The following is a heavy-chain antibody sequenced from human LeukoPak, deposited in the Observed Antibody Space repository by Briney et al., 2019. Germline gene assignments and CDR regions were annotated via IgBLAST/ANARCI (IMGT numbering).Heavy chain of an antibody. V-gene: IGHV3-23*01. J-gene: IGHJ4*02. CDR2: ISGGGGGT. Sequence: GGSLRLSCAASGFTVSSSSMNWVRLGPGKGLEWVAGISGGGGGTSYADSVKGRFTISRDNPKNTLYLQMNNLRAEDTAVYFCAKRGVVIRVILVGFHKEAYYFDSWGQGALVTVSS. D-gene: IGHD3-22*01. CDR1: GFTVSSSS. CDR3: AKRGVVIRVILVGFHKEAYYFDS.